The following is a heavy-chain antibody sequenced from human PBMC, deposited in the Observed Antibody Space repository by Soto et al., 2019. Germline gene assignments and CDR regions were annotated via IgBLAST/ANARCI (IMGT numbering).Heavy chain of an antibody. CDR3: ARAPSGGFGATFDY. CDR2: IWYDGSNK. J-gene: IGHJ4*02. CDR1: GFTFSSYG. Sequence: PGGSLRLSCAASGFTFSSYGMHWVRQAPGKGLEWVAVIWYDGSNKYYADSVKGRFTISRDNSKNTLYLQMTSLRDEDTAVYYCARAPSGGFGATFDYWGLGTLVTVSS. V-gene: IGHV3-33*01. D-gene: IGHD3-10*01.